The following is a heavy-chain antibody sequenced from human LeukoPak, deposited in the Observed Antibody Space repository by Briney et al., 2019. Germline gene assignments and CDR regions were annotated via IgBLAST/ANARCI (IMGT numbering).Heavy chain of an antibody. D-gene: IGHD2-2*01. CDR2: ISQDGSET. CDR1: GFTFSSYW. Sequence: GGSLRLSCAASGFTFSSYWMSWVRQAPGKGLEWVANISQDGSETYYVDSVRGRFTISRDNAKNSLYLQMNSLRAEDTAVYYCARDIVPPGICFDFWGQGTLVTVSS. CDR3: ARDIVPPGICFDF. J-gene: IGHJ4*02. V-gene: IGHV3-7*01.